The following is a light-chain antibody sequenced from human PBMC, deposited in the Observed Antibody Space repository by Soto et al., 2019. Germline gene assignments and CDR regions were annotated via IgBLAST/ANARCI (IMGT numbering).Light chain of an antibody. V-gene: IGKV1-27*01. CDR3: PKYNSAPRT. CDR2: AAS. J-gene: IGKJ1*01. Sequence: DIQMTQSPSSLSASVGDRVTITCRASQGISNYLAWYQQKPGKVPKLLIYAASTVQSGVPSRFSGSGSGTDFILTISSLQPEDVATYYCPKYNSAPRTFGQGTKLEIK. CDR1: QGISNY.